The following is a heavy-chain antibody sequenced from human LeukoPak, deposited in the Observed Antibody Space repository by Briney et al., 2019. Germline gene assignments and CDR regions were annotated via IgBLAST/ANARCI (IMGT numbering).Heavy chain of an antibody. J-gene: IGHJ4*02. CDR1: GGSFSGYY. D-gene: IGHD6-6*01. CDR3: ARVEYSSSCDY. V-gene: IGHV4-34*01. CDR2: INHSGST. Sequence: SATLSLTCAVYGGSFSGYYWSWIRQPPGKGLEWIGEINHSGSTNYNPSLKSRVTISVDTSKNQFSLKLSSVTAADTAVYYCARVEYSSSCDYWGQGTLVTVSS.